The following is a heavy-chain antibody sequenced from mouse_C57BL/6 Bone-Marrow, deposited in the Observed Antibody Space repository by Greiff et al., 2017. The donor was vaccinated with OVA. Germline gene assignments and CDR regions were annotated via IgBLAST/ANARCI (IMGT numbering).Heavy chain of an antibody. J-gene: IGHJ4*01. CDR2: IFPGSGST. D-gene: IGHD1-1*01. CDR3: AREPLGGYYGSRGYYAMDY. CDR1: GYTFTDYY. V-gene: IGHV1-75*01. Sequence: QVQLKESGPELVKPGASVKISCKASGYTFTDYYINWVKQRPGQGLEWIGWIFPGSGSTYYNEKFKGKATLTVDKSSSTAYMLLSSLTSEDSAVYFCAREPLGGYYGSRGYYAMDYWGQGTSVTVSS.